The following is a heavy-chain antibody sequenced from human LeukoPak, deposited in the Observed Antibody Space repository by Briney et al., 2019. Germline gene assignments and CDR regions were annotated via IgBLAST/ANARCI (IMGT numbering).Heavy chain of an antibody. V-gene: IGHV3-30*02. CDR1: GFTFSSYG. Sequence: GGSLRLSCAASGFTFSSYGMHWVRQAPGKGLEWVAFISYDGSDKYYADSVKGRFTISRDNSKNTLYLQMNSLRAEDTAVYYCAKAIHELDDWGQGTLVTVSS. CDR2: ISYDGSDK. J-gene: IGHJ4*02. CDR3: AKAIHELDD. D-gene: IGHD5-24*01.